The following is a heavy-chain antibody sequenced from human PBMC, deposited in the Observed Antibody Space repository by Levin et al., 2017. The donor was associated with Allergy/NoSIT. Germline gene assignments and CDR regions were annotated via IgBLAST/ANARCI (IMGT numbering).Heavy chain of an antibody. CDR1: GFTFSSYA. D-gene: IGHD2-2*01. CDR3: AKDREGYCSSTSCRNFDY. J-gene: IGHJ4*02. CDR2: ISGSGGST. V-gene: IGHV3-23*01. Sequence: GGSLRLSCAASGFTFSSYAMSWVRQAPGKGLEWVSAISGSGGSTYYADSVKGRFTISRDNSKNTLYLQMNSLRAEDTAVYYCAKDREGYCSSTSCRNFDYWGQGTLVTVSS.